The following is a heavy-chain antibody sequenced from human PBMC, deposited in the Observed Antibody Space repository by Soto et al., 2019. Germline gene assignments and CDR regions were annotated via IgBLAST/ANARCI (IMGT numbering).Heavy chain of an antibody. J-gene: IGHJ4*02. CDR1: GTSISSYY. CDR2: IHYSGTT. CDR3: ARYNSYAIDY. V-gene: IGHV4-59*01. Sequence: SETLSLTCTVSGTSISSYYWSWIRQPPGKGLEWIANIHYSGTTNYNPSLASRVTLSVDTSKNQFSLKMTSVAAADRAMYFCARYNSYAIDYWGRGTLVTVSS. D-gene: IGHD2-8*01.